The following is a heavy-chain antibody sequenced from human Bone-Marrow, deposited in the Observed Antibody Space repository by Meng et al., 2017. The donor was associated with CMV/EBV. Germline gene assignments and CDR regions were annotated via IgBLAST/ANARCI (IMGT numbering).Heavy chain of an antibody. CDR2: IRYDGSNK. V-gene: IGHV3-30*02. D-gene: IGHD1-26*01. CDR1: GFTFSSYG. CDR3: ARDAIGGSHGYYGLDV. Sequence: GESLKISCAASGFTFSSYGMHWVRQAPGKGLEWVAFIRYDGSNKYYADSVKGRFTISRDNSKNTLYLQMNSLRVEDTAVYYCARDAIGGSHGYYGLDVWGQGTTVTVSS. J-gene: IGHJ6*02.